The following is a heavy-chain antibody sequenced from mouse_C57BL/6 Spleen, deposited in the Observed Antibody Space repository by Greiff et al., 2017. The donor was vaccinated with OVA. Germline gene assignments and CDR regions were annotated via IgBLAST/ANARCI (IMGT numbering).Heavy chain of an antibody. CDR1: GYSITSGYY. V-gene: IGHV3-6*01. CDR2: ISYDGSN. J-gene: IGHJ2*01. D-gene: IGHD2-4*01. CDR3: ALRLREDYFDY. Sequence: EVQLQQSGPGLVKPSQSLSLTCSVTGYSITSGYYWNWIRQFPGNKLEWMGYISYDGSNNYNPSLKNRISITRDTSKNTFFLKLKSVTTEDTATYYCALRLREDYFDYWGQGTTRTVSS.